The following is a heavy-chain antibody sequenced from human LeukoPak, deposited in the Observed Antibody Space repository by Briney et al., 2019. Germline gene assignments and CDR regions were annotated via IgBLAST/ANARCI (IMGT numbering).Heavy chain of an antibody. CDR2: ISWNSGSI. V-gene: IGHV3-9*01. J-gene: IGHJ1*01. CDR1: GFTFDDCA. Sequence: GRSLRLSCAASGFTFDDCAMHWVRQAPGKGLEWVSGISWNSGSIGYADSVKGRFTISRDNAKNSLYLQMNSLRAEDTALYYCAKDIYPQSPNLTHSSGWYLGYFQHWGQGTLVTVSS. CDR3: AKDIYPQSPNLTHSSGWYLGYFQH. D-gene: IGHD6-19*01.